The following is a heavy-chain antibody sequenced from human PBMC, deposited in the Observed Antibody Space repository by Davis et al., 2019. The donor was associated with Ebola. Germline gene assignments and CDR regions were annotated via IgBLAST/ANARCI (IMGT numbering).Heavy chain of an antibody. J-gene: IGHJ4*02. CDR1: GYTFTDYG. V-gene: IGHV1-18*04. D-gene: IGHD3/OR15-3a*01. Sequence: ASVKVSCKASGYTFTDYGFSWVRQAPGQGLEWMASISAYNVHTNFAQKFQGRVTVTTDTSTTTAYMELKSLTSDDTAVYYCARDQDFRVDYWGQGTLITVSS. CDR2: ISAYNVHT. CDR3: ARDQDFRVDY.